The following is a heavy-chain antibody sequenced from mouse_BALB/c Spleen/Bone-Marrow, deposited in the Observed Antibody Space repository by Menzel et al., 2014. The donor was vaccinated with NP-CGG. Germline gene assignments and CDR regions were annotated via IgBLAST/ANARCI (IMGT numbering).Heavy chain of an antibody. CDR3: ARLLRLRYFDY. CDR1: GFAFSSYD. J-gene: IGHJ2*01. D-gene: IGHD1-2*01. V-gene: IGHV5-9*02. Sequence: EVKLVESGGGLVKPGGSLKLSCAASGFAFSSYDMSWVRQTPEKRLEWVATISGGGSYTYYPDSVKGRFTISRDNARNTLYLQMSSLRSEDTALYYCARLLRLRYFDYWGQGTTLTVSS. CDR2: ISGGGSYT.